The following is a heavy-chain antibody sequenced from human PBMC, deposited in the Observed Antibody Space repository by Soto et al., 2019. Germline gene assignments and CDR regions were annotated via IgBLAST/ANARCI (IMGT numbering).Heavy chain of an antibody. J-gene: IGHJ3*01. CDR2: MGPDGSST. V-gene: IGHV3-74*01. CDR3: AVHGDYDAFNF. D-gene: IGHD4-17*01. Sequence: EVQVVESGGGLVQPGGSLRLSCAASGISFSRYWTHWVRQAPGKGLEWVSRMGPDGSSTSYAGSVKGRFSISRDDAKNSLALQVNSLRADDTAVYYCAVHGDYDAFNFWGQGTVVTVSS. CDR1: GISFSRYW.